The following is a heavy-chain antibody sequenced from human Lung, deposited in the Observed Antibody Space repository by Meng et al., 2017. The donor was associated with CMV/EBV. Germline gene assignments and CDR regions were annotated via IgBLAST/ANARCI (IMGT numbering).Heavy chain of an antibody. CDR1: YAFTSYA. D-gene: IGHD3-3*01. CDR3: ARGFRFRSGYHSSPLDY. V-gene: IGHV1-8*01. CDR2: MNPNSGDA. J-gene: IGHJ4*02. Sequence: YAFTSYAVYWVRQATGQELEWMGWMNPNSGDADSAQKFQGRVTMTGNTSINTAYMELSSLRSEDAALYYCARGFRFRSGYHSSPLDYWGQGALVTVSS.